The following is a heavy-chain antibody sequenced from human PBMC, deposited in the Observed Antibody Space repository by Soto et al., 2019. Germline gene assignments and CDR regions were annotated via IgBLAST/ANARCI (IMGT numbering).Heavy chain of an antibody. CDR2: IKSKTDGGTT. CDR1: GFTFSNAW. J-gene: IGHJ4*02. V-gene: IGHV3-15*01. Sequence: GGSLRLSCAASGFTFSNAWMSWVRQAPGKGLEWVGRIKSKTDGGTTDYAAPVKGRFIISRDDSKNTLYLQMNSLKTEDTAVYYCTTPYYDILTGYYAVDYWGQGTLVTVSS. CDR3: TTPYYDILTGYYAVDY. D-gene: IGHD3-9*01.